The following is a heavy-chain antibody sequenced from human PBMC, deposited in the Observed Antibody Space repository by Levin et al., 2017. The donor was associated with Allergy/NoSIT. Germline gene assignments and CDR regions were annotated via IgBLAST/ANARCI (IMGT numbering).Heavy chain of an antibody. CDR2: ISYDGSNK. D-gene: IGHD5/OR15-5a*01. J-gene: IGHJ4*02. CDR3: ARFMSSTNTFDY. Sequence: TGGSLRLSCAASGFTFSSYAMHWVRQAPGKGLEWVAVISYDGSNKYYADSVKGRFTISRDNAKNSLYLQMSSLRVEDTAVYYCARFMSSTNTFDYWGQGTLVTVSS. V-gene: IGHV3-30-3*01. CDR1: GFTFSSYA.